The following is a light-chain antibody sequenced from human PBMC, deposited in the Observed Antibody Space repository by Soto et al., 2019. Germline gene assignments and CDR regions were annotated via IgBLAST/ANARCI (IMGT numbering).Light chain of an antibody. CDR1: QSISSL. CDR2: AAS. CDR3: QQTYSTPRT. V-gene: IGKV1-39*01. J-gene: IGKJ1*01. Sequence: DIQMTQSPSSLSASVGDRVTITCRASQSISSLLHWYQRIPWKAPKLLIYAASSLQSGVPSRFSGSGSGTDFALTISSLQPEDFATYYCQQTYSTPRTFGQGTKVEIK.